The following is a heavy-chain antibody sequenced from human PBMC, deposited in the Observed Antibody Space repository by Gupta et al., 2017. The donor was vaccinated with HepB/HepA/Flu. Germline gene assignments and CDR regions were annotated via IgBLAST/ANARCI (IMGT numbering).Heavy chain of an antibody. CDR2: INHSGST. D-gene: IGHD1-14*01. CDR3: ARGVVDSRNDY. J-gene: IGHJ4*02. CDR1: GGSFSGYY. Sequence: QVQLQQWGAGLLKPSETLSLTCAVYGGSFSGYYWSWIRQPPGKGLEWIGEINHSGSTNYNPSLKSRVTISVDTSKNQFSLKLSSVTAADTAVYYCARGVVDSRNDYWGQGTLVTVSS. V-gene: IGHV4-34*01.